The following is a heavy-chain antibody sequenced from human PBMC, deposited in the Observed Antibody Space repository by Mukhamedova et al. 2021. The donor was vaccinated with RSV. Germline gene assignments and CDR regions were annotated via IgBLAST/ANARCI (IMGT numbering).Heavy chain of an antibody. CDR2: INRDGGNT. Sequence: VRQAPGKGLEWVSPINRDGGNTYYADSARGRFTISRDNSKNSLYLQMNSLRTEDTALYYCAKGPQWPIDYWGQGTLGTVSS. D-gene: IGHD6-19*01. J-gene: IGHJ4*02. V-gene: IGHV3-43*02. CDR3: AKGPQWPIDY.